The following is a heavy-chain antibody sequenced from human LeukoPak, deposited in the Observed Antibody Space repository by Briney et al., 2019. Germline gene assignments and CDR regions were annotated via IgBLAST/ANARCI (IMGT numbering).Heavy chain of an antibody. Sequence: GKSLTLSCVASHFTFSHYGMHWVRQGPGKGLEWVSVIWNDGSNKYYADSVKGRFTISRDNSQNTVYLRMNSLRAEDTAVYYCAKDAQRGFDYSNSLEKWGQGTLVIVSS. CDR3: AKDAQRGFDYSNSLEK. V-gene: IGHV3-33*06. D-gene: IGHD4-11*01. J-gene: IGHJ4*02. CDR1: HFTFSHYG. CDR2: IWNDGSNK.